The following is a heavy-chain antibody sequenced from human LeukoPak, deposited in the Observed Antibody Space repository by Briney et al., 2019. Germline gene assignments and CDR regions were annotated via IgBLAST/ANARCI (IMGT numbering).Heavy chain of an antibody. J-gene: IGHJ4*02. V-gene: IGHV1-18*01. Sequence: ASVKVSCKASGYTFTSYGISWVRQAPGQGLEWMGWISAYNGNTNYAQKLQGRVTMTTDTSTSTAYMELRSLRSDDTAVYYCARARGAGREYQLLWDYWGQGTLVTVSS. CDR3: ARARGAGREYQLLWDY. CDR1: GYTFTSYG. D-gene: IGHD2-2*01. CDR2: ISAYNGNT.